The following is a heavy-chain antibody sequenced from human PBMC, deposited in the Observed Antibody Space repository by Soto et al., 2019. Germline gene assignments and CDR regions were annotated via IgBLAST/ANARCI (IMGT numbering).Heavy chain of an antibody. CDR1: GTSISSYY. V-gene: IGHV4-59*12. CDR2: IHYSGTT. CDR3: ASVGSDYDNSGYYLP. D-gene: IGHD3-22*01. Sequence: SETLSLTCTVSGTSISSYYWSWIRQPPGKGLEWIANIHYSGTTNYNPSLASRVTLSVDTSKNQFSLRLKSVTAADTAVYYCASVGSDYDNSGYYLPWGPGTLVTVSS. J-gene: IGHJ5*02.